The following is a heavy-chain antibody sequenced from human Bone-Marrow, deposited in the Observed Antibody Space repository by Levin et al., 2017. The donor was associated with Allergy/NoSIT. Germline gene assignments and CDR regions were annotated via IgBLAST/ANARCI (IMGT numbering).Heavy chain of an antibody. CDR2: IHHTGST. CDR3: AREILDDPTKLMRGTLDV. CDR1: GGSIDTADYD. D-gene: IGHD2-8*01. V-gene: IGHV4-30-4*01. Sequence: PSETLSLTCTVSGGSIDTADYDWNWIRQPPGKGLEWVGNIHHTGSTKYNPSLKSRVSISLDTAANQFSLKLTSVTAADTAVYFCAREILDDPTKLMRGTLDVWGQGTTVTVSS. J-gene: IGHJ6*02.